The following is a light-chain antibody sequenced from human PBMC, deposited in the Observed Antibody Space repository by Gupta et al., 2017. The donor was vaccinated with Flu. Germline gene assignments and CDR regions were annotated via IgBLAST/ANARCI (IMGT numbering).Light chain of an antibody. V-gene: IGKV3-11*01. Sequence: LLPQFPATLSLSPGDRANLSCWASQTINRYLSWYQQSPGQAPRLLIHSASSRATGIPARFSGRGSGADYTLTITSVEPEEVATYYCQQRSNGLTFGGGTKVEIK. J-gene: IGKJ4*02. CDR3: QQRSNGLT. CDR2: SAS. CDR1: QTINRY.